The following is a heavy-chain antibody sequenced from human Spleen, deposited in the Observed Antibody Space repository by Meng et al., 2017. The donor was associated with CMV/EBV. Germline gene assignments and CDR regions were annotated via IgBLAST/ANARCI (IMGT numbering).Heavy chain of an antibody. CDR3: ARARGHYYDSSGYWLYLDY. D-gene: IGHD3-22*01. CDR1: FAGSY. CDR2: IDPDSGVT. Sequence: FAGSYMHWVRQAPGQGLEWVGWIDPDSGVTDSAPKFQGRVTLTWGTPISTAYMGLSSLRSDDTAVYYCARARGHYYDSSGYWLYLDYWGQGALVTVSS. J-gene: IGHJ4*02. V-gene: IGHV1-2*02.